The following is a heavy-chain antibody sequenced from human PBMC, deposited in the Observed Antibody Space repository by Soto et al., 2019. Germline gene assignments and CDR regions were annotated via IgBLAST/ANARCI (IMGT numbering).Heavy chain of an antibody. CDR1: GFIFSTYG. V-gene: IGHV3-30*18. Sequence: LRLSCAASGFIFSTYGIHGVRRAPGRGLEWVAVILTDANRKYYSDSVKGRFSISRDNSNNTVFLEMHSLRVEDTATYYCAKHRAHGDYGQFDSWGQGTLVTVSS. CDR3: AKHRAHGDYGQFDS. D-gene: IGHD4-17*01. CDR2: ILTDANRK. J-gene: IGHJ4*02.